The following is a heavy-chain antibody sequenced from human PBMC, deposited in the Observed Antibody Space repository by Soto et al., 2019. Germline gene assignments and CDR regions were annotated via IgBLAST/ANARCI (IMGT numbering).Heavy chain of an antibody. V-gene: IGHV1-69*06. CDR2: IIPIFGTA. CDR3: AGRGYCSGGSCYSRYHNWFDP. J-gene: IGHJ5*02. CDR1: GGTFSSYA. D-gene: IGHD2-15*01. Sequence: QVQLVQSGAEVKKAGSSVKVSCKASGGTFSSYAISWVRQAPGQGLEWMGGIIPIFGTANYAQKFQGRVTITADKSTSTAYMELSSLRSEDTALYYCAGRGYCSGGSCYSRYHNWFDPWGQGTLVTVS.